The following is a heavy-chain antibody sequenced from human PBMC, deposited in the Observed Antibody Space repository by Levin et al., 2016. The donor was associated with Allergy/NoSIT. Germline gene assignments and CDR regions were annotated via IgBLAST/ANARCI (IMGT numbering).Heavy chain of an antibody. Sequence: GESLKISCAASGFTFSSYAMSWVRQAPGKGLEWVSAISSSSSTIYYADSVKGRFTISRDNAKNSLYLQMNSLRDEDTAVYYCASSFGPRGYYYGMDVWGQGTTVTVSS. D-gene: IGHD3-10*01. J-gene: IGHJ6*02. V-gene: IGHV3-48*02. CDR1: GFTFSSYA. CDR3: ASSFGPRGYYYGMDV. CDR2: ISSSSSTI.